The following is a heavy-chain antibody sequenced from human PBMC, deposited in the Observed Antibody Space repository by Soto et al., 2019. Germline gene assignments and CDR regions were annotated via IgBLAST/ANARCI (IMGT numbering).Heavy chain of an antibody. V-gene: IGHV3-53*01. CDR2: IYSGGST. J-gene: IGHJ1*01. CDR1: GFTVSSNY. Sequence: EVQLVESGGGLIQPGGSLRLSCAASGFTVSSNYMSWVRQAPGKGLDGVSVIYSGGSTYYADSVKGRFTISRDNSKNTLYLQMNSLRAEDTAVYYCARDRVESGYPEYFQHWGQGTLVTVSS. CDR3: ARDRVESGYPEYFQH. D-gene: IGHD3-22*01.